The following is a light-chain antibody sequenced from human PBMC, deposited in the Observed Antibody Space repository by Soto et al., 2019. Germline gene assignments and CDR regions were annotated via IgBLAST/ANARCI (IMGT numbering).Light chain of an antibody. J-gene: IGKJ2*01. V-gene: IGKV4-1*01. Sequence: DIVMTQSPDSLAVSLGERATINCKSSQSVLHSSNNKNYLAWYQQKPGQPPKLLIYWASTRESGVPDRFSGSGSGTDFTHTISSLQAEDVAVYHCQQYYIIPNTFGQGTKLEIK. CDR1: QSVLHSSNNKNY. CDR3: QQYYIIPNT. CDR2: WAS.